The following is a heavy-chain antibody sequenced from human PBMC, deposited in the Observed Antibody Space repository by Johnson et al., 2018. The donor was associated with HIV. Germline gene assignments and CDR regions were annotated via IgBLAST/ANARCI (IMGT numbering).Heavy chain of an antibody. CDR1: GFTFSIYS. Sequence: QVQLVASGGGVVQPGRSLRLSCAASGFTFSIYSMHWVRQAPGKGLEWVAIISYDGTNEYYADSVQGRFTISRDNSKNTLYLQMNSLRTEDTAVYHCVQCVPNPAGAFDIWGRGTMVTVSS. CDR2: ISYDGTNE. J-gene: IGHJ3*02. V-gene: IGHV3-30-3*01. D-gene: IGHD6-19*01. CDR3: VQCVPNPAGAFDI.